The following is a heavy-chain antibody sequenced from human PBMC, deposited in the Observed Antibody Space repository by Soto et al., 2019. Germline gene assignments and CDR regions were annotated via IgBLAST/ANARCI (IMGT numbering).Heavy chain of an antibody. CDR2: INAGNGNT. Sequence: ASVKVSCKASGYTFTSYAMHWVRQAPGQRLEWMGWINAGNGNTKYSQKFQGRVTITRDTSASTAYMELSSLRSEDTAVYYCARAATHYYYYGMDVWGQGTTVTVSS. D-gene: IGHD2-15*01. CDR3: ARAATHYYYYGMDV. V-gene: IGHV1-3*01. CDR1: GYTFTSYA. J-gene: IGHJ6*02.